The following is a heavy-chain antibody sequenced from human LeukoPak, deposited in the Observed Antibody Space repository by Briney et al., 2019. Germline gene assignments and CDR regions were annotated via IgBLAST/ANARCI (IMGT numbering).Heavy chain of an antibody. CDR1: GYSISSGYY. CDR2: IYHSGST. J-gene: IGHJ4*02. V-gene: IGHV4-38-2*02. CDR3: ARVTGYMVEDYFDY. D-gene: IGHD6-13*01. Sequence: SETLSLTCSVSGYSISSGYYWGWIRQPPGKGLEWIGIIYHSGSTYYNPSLKSRVTLSVDTSKNQFSLKVTSVTAADTALYYCARVTGYMVEDYFDYWGQGTLVTVSS.